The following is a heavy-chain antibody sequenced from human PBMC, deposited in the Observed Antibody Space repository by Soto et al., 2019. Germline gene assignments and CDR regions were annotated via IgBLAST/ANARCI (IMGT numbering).Heavy chain of an antibody. V-gene: IGHV3-30*18. CDR2: ISYDGSNK. Sequence: AGGSLRLSCAASGFTFSSYGMHWVRQAPGKGLEWVAVISYDGSNKYYADSVKGRFTISRDNSKNTLYLQMNSLRAEDTAVYYCAKHSSSWYYFDYWGQGTLVTVSS. CDR3: AKHSSSWYYFDY. D-gene: IGHD6-13*01. J-gene: IGHJ4*02. CDR1: GFTFSSYG.